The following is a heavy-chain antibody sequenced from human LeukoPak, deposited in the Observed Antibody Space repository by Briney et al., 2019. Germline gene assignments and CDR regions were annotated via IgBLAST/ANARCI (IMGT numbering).Heavy chain of an antibody. CDR1: GFTFSSYW. V-gene: IGHV3-7*01. CDR2: IKQDGSEK. Sequence: GGSLRLSCAASGFTFSSYWMSWVRQAPGKGLEWVANIKQDGSEKYYVDSVKGRFTISRDNAKNSLYLQMNSLRAEGTAVYYCARVGCSSTSCFRDYYYYYGMDVWGQGTTVTVSS. J-gene: IGHJ6*02. CDR3: ARVGCSSTSCFRDYYYYYGMDV. D-gene: IGHD2-2*01.